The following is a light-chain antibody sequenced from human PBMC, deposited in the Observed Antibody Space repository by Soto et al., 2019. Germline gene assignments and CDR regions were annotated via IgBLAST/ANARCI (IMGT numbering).Light chain of an antibody. CDR2: KAS. CDR3: QQYSKEST. Sequence: DVEMTQSPSTLPTSIGDRVTINCRASQNVSNWLAWYQQKPGKAPKLLLYKASRLESGVPSRFSASGSGTDFTRTINSLQSDDFATYFCQQYSKESTFGQGTKLDIK. CDR1: QNVSNW. J-gene: IGKJ2*01. V-gene: IGKV1-5*03.